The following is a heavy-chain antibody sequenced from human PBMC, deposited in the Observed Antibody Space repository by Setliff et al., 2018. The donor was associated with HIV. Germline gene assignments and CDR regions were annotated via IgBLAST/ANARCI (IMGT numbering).Heavy chain of an antibody. CDR2: IHHGGGT. CDR3: ATSFVSTATTQDY. J-gene: IGHJ4*02. V-gene: IGHV4-34*01. CDR1: GGSFGDQF. Sequence: SETLSLTCAVYGGSFGDQFWNWIRQSPGKGLEWIGEIHHGGGTKYNPSLKSRVTVSLDMSKNQFSLKLNSLTAADTGVYYCATSFVSTATTQDYWGQGTLVTVSS. D-gene: IGHD4-17*01.